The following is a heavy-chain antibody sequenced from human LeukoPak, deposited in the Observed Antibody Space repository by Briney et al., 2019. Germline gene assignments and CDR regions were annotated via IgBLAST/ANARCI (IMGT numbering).Heavy chain of an antibody. Sequence: GGSLRLSCAASGFTFSSYWMSWVRQAPGKGLEWVANIKQDGSEKYYVDSVKGRFTISRDNAKNSLYLQMNSLRAEDTALYYCAKYGGYSYARGGYFGYWGQGTLVTVSS. V-gene: IGHV3-7*03. D-gene: IGHD5-18*01. J-gene: IGHJ4*02. CDR1: GFTFSSYW. CDR3: AKYGGYSYARGGYFGY. CDR2: IKQDGSEK.